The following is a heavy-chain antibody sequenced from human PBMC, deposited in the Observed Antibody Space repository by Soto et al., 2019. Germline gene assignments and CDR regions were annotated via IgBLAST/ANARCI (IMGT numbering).Heavy chain of an antibody. Sequence: PSETLSLTCTVSGSPIRSYCWSWIRQPPGKGLEWIGYIYDSGNTDYNPSLKSRVTISVDTSKNQFSLKLSSVTTADTAVYYCARGGGKYYYGSSGHSNHAMDVWGQGTTVTVSS. CDR2: IYDSGNT. D-gene: IGHD3-22*01. J-gene: IGHJ6*02. CDR3: ARGGGKYYYGSSGHSNHAMDV. V-gene: IGHV4-59*01. CDR1: GSPIRSYC.